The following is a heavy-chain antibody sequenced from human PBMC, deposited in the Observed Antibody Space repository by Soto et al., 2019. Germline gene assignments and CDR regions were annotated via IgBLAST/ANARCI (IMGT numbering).Heavy chain of an antibody. V-gene: IGHV1-8*01. CDR3: ASTGPSSSWYTHDAFDI. Sequence: QVQLVQSGAEVKKPGASVKVSCKASGYTFTSYDINWVRQATGQGLEWMGWMNPNSGNTGYAQKFQGRVTMTRNTSISTAYMELSSLRSEDTAVYYCASTGPSSSWYTHDAFDIWGQGTMVTVSS. CDR1: GYTFTSYD. J-gene: IGHJ3*02. D-gene: IGHD6-13*01. CDR2: MNPNSGNT.